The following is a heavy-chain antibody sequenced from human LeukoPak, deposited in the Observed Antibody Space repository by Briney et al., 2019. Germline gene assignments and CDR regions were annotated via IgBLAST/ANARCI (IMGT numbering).Heavy chain of an antibody. CDR2: FYRSGTT. D-gene: IGHD3-16*01. CDR3: ARRPIMITFGGVNPGAFDI. J-gene: IGHJ3*02. CDR1: GFSISSGYF. Sequence: SETLSLTCSVSGFSISSGYFWGWVRQPPGKGLEWIGSFYRSGTTHYNPSVKSRVTISVDTSKNQFSLKLSSVTAADTAVYYCARRPIMITFGGVNPGAFDIWGQGTMVTVSS. V-gene: IGHV4-38-2*01.